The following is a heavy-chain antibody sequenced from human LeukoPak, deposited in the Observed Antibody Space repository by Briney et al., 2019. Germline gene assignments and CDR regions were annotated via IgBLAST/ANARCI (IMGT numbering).Heavy chain of an antibody. V-gene: IGHV3-30*04. CDR3: PADYGDYEPGDY. D-gene: IGHD4-17*01. CDR1: VGTFSNYS. J-gene: IGHJ4*02. Sequence: PGGSLRLSCTASVGTFSNYSMNWVRRPPGRGLEWVAVISFDGTNKYYGDSVEGRFSVSRDNSKNTLYLQMNSLRPDDTAMYYCPADYGDYEPGDYWGQGTLVTVSS. CDR2: ISFDGTNK.